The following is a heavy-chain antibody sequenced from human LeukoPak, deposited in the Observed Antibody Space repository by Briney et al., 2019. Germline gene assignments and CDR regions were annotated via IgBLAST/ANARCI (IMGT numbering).Heavy chain of an antibody. Sequence: SETLSLTCSVSGDSINSNIYYWGWIRQPPGKGLEWIGNIYYSGSIYYNPSLKSRVTLSLDSSKNQFSLSLSSVTAADTAVYYCARHPITGTLYNWFDPWGQGTLATVSS. V-gene: IGHV4-39*07. CDR2: IYYSGSI. J-gene: IGHJ5*02. CDR3: ARHPITGTLYNWFDP. CDR1: GDSINSNIYY. D-gene: IGHD1-7*01.